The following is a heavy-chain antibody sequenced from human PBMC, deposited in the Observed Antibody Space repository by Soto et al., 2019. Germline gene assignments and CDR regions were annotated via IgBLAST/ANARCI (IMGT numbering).Heavy chain of an antibody. CDR2: ISAYNGNT. Sequence: GASVKVSCKASGYTFTSYGISWVRQAPGQGLEWMGWISAYNGNTNYAQKLQGRVTMTTDTSTSTAYMELRSLRSDDTAVYYCARDDYKQWLVLDAFDIWGQGTMVTVSS. J-gene: IGHJ3*02. D-gene: IGHD6-19*01. CDR1: GYTFTSYG. V-gene: IGHV1-18*04. CDR3: ARDDYKQWLVLDAFDI.